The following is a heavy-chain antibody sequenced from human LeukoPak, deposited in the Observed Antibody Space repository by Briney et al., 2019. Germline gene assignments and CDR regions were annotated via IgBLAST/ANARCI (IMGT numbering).Heavy chain of an antibody. CDR2: INPNSGGT. CDR1: GYTFTGYY. Sequence: ASVKVSCKASGYTFTGYYMHWVRQAPGQGLEWMGRINPNSGGTNYAQKFQGRVTMTTDTSTSTAYMELRSLRSDDTAVYYCARGQYSSSPDFDYWGQGTLVTVSS. J-gene: IGHJ4*02. CDR3: ARGQYSSSPDFDY. D-gene: IGHD6-6*01. V-gene: IGHV1-2*06.